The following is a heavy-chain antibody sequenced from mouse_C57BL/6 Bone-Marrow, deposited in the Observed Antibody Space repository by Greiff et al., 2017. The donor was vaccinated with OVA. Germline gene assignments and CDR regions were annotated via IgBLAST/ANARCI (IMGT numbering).Heavy chain of an antibody. CDR3: ATPNPFAD. J-gene: IGHJ3*01. Sequence: DVQLQESGPGLVKPSQSLSLTCSVTGYSITSGYYWNWIRQFPGNKLEWMGYISYDGSNNYNPSLKNRISITRDTSKNQFFLQLNSVTTEDTATYYCATPNPFADWGQGTLVTVSA. V-gene: IGHV3-6*01. CDR2: ISYDGSN. CDR1: GYSITSGYY.